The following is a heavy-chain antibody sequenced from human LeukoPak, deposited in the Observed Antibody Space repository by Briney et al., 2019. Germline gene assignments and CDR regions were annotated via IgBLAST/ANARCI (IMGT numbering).Heavy chain of an antibody. V-gene: IGHV4-34*01. CDR1: GGSFSGYY. D-gene: IGHD2-15*01. CDR3: ARVQRGYCSGGSCYSDY. CDR2: INHSGST. J-gene: IGHJ4*02. Sequence: KTSETLSLTCAVYGGSFSGYYWSWIHQPPGKGLEWIGEINHSGSTNYNPSLKSRVTISVDTSKNQFSLKLSSVTAADTAVYYCARVQRGYCSGGSCYSDYWGQGTLVTVSS.